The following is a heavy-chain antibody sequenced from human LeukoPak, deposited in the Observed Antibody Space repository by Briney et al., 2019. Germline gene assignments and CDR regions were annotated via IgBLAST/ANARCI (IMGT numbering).Heavy chain of an antibody. CDR2: IIPIFGTA. Sequence: SVKVSCKASGGTFSSYAISWVRQAPGQGLEWMGGIIPIFGTANYAQKFQGRVTITADESTSTAYMELSSLRSEDTAVYYCARVRIAAETESLDFDYWGQGTLVTVSS. D-gene: IGHD6-25*01. J-gene: IGHJ4*02. CDR1: GGTFSSYA. CDR3: ARVRIAAETESLDFDY. V-gene: IGHV1-69*01.